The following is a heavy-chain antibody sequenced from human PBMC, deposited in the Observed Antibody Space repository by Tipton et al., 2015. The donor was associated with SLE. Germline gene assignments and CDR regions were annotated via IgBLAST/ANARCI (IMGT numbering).Heavy chain of an antibody. CDR3: ARGGIERSFDY. J-gene: IGHJ4*02. V-gene: IGHV4-59*12. CDR2: IYYSGST. Sequence: TLSLTCTVSGGSISSYYWRWIRQPPGKGLEWIGYIYYSGSTNYNPSLKRRVTISVDTSKNQFSLKLSSVTAADTAVYYCARGGIERSFDYWGQGTLVTVSS. D-gene: IGHD1-14*01. CDR1: GGSISSYY.